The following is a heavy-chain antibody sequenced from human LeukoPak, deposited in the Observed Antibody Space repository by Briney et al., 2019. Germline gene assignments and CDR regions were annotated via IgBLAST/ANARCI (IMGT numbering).Heavy chain of an antibody. CDR1: GGSISSGGYY. CDR2: IYHSGST. CDR3: ARVVLAAHDAFDI. J-gene: IGHJ3*02. V-gene: IGHV4-30-2*01. D-gene: IGHD2-2*01. Sequence: SETLSLTCTVSGGSISSGGYYWSWIRQPPGKGLEWIGYIYHSGSTYYNPSLKSRVTISVDRSKNQFSLKLSSVTAADAAVYYCARVVLAAHDAFDIWGQGTMVTVSS.